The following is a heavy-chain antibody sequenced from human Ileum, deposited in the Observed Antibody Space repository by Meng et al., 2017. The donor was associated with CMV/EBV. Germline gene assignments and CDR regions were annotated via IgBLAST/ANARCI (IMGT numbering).Heavy chain of an antibody. CDR3: ARDYCNGGSCYRLFDL. D-gene: IGHD2-15*01. CDR2: IFVSGST. V-gene: IGHV4-4*07. J-gene: IGHJ2*01. Sequence: QWQLQESGPGLVRPSEPLSLTCTVSGGALGTYYWNWIRQPAGKGLEWLGRIFVSGSTTYNPSLESRLTMSVESSNNKFSLRLTSVTAADTAVYYCARDYCNGGSCYRLFDLWGRGTLVTVSS. CDR1: GGALGTYY.